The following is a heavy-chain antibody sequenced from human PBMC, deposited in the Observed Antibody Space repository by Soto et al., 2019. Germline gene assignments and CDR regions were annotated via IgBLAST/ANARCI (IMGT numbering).Heavy chain of an antibody. D-gene: IGHD3-3*01. CDR3: AKDQVSGNDFWSPSDY. Sequence: QVQLVESGGGVVQPGRSLRLSCAASGFTFSSYGTHWVRQAPGKGLEWVAVISYDGSNKYYADSVKGRFTISRDNSKNTLYLQMNSLRAEDTAVYYCAKDQVSGNDFWSPSDYWGQGTLVTVSS. CDR2: ISYDGSNK. V-gene: IGHV3-30*18. J-gene: IGHJ4*02. CDR1: GFTFSSYG.